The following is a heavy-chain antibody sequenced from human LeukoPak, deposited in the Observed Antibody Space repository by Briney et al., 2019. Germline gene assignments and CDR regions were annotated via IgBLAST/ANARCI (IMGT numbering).Heavy chain of an antibody. D-gene: IGHD1-1*01. CDR2: IYYSGST. CDR3: ARDLASSGTWFDP. J-gene: IGHJ5*02. CDR1: GGSISSGGYY. V-gene: IGHV4-31*03. Sequence: SETLSLTCTVSGGSISSGGYYWSWIRQHPGKGLEWIGYIYYSGSTYYNPSLKSRVTISVDTSKNRFSLKLSSVTAADTAVYYCARDLASSGTWFDPWGQGTLVTVSS.